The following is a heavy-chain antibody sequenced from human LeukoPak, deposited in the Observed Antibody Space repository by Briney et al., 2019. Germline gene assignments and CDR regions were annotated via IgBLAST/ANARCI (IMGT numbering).Heavy chain of an antibody. CDR1: GYSISSGYY. D-gene: IGHD3-10*01. V-gene: IGHV4-38-2*02. CDR3: ARHVSGRWFGDDYPYYADV. Sequence: SETLSLTCTVSGYSISSGYYWGWIRQPPGKGLEWIGSIYHSGSTYYNPSLKSRVTISVDTSKNQFSLKLNSVTAADTALYYCARHVSGRWFGDDYPYYADVWGQGTTVT. CDR2: IYHSGST. J-gene: IGHJ6*02.